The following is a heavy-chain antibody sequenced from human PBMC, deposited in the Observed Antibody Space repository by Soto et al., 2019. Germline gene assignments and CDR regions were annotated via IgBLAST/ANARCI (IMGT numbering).Heavy chain of an antibody. J-gene: IGHJ4*02. D-gene: IGHD3-22*01. CDR3: ARGDSGYYVM. Sequence: QVQLVESGGGVVQPGMSLRLSCEASGFSFGSHGMHWVRQVPGKGLEWVALISYDGSKKYYADSVNGRFTVSRDNSKNTLDLQMTSLRLEDTDVYYCARGDSGYYVMWGQGTLVTVSS. CDR2: ISYDGSKK. V-gene: IGHV3-30*03. CDR1: GFSFGSHG.